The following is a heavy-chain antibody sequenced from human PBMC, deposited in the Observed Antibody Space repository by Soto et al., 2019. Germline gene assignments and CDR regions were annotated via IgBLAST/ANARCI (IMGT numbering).Heavy chain of an antibody. D-gene: IGHD5-12*01. CDR2: IYYSGST. CDR1: GGSISSGGYY. CDR3: ARDKARRVFDY. V-gene: IGHV4-31*03. Sequence: SETLSLTCTVSGGSISSGGYYWSWIRQHPGKGLEWIGYIYYSGSTYYNPSLKSRVTISVDTSKNQLSLKLSSVTAADTAVYYCARDKARRVFDYWGQGTLVTVSS. J-gene: IGHJ4*02.